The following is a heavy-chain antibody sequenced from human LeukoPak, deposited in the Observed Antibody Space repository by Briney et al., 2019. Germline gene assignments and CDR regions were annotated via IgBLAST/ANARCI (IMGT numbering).Heavy chain of an antibody. J-gene: IGHJ6*02. Sequence: SETLSLTCTVSGGSISSYYWSWIRQPPGKGLEWIGYIYYSGSTNYNPSLKSRVTISVDTSKNQFSLKLSSVTAADTAVYYCARDDSSGRYSYGMDVWGQGTTVTVSS. CDR3: ARDDSSGRYSYGMDV. CDR2: IYYSGST. D-gene: IGHD3-22*01. V-gene: IGHV4-59*01. CDR1: GGSISSYY.